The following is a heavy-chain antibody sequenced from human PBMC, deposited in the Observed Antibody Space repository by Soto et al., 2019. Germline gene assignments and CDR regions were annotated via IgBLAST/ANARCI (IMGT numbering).Heavy chain of an antibody. Sequence: QVTLKESGPVLVKPTETLTLTCTVSGFSLSNARMGVSWIRQPPGKALEWLAHIFSTDEKSYSTSLKSRLTISKDTSKSQVVLTMTNMDPVDTATYYCARGKDSSSQLGWFDPWGQGTLVTVSS. V-gene: IGHV2-26*01. D-gene: IGHD6-13*01. CDR1: GFSLSNARMG. J-gene: IGHJ5*02. CDR3: ARGKDSSSQLGWFDP. CDR2: IFSTDEK.